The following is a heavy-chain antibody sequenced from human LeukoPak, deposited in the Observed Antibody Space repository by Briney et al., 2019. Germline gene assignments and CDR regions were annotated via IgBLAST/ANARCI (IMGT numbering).Heavy chain of an antibody. Sequence: GGSLRLSCAASGFTVSSNYMSWVRQAPGKGLEWVSVIYSGGSTYYADSVKGRFTISRDNSKNTLYLQKNSLRAEDTAVYYCANILGYCSSTSCTDVWGQGTTVTVSS. J-gene: IGHJ6*02. CDR1: GFTVSSNY. CDR3: ANILGYCSSTSCTDV. D-gene: IGHD2-2*01. V-gene: IGHV3-53*01. CDR2: IYSGGST.